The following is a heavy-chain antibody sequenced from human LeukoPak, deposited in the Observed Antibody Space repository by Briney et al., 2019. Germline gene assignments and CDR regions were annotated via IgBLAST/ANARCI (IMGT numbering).Heavy chain of an antibody. CDR3: ARSSVSVAAAASGGFDY. CDR1: GYTFTSYA. CDR2: INAGNGNT. V-gene: IGHV1-3*01. D-gene: IGHD6-13*01. J-gene: IGHJ4*02. Sequence: ASVKVSCKASGYTFTSYAMHWVRQAPGQRLEWMGWINAGNGNTKYSQKFQGRVTITRDTSASTAYMELSSLRSEDTAVYYCARSSVSVAAAASGGFDYWGQGTLVTVSP.